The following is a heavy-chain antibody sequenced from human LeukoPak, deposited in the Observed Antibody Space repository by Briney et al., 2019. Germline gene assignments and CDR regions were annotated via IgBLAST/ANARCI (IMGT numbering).Heavy chain of an antibody. CDR3: ARDLSPVVRASPMGY. D-gene: IGHD3-10*01. CDR1: GFTFSDYY. V-gene: IGHV3-30*03. CDR2: ITYDGYYK. J-gene: IGHJ4*02. Sequence: PGGSLRLSCAASGFTFSDYYMSWVRQAPGKGLEWVALITYDGYYKYYSDSVKGRFTISSDTSKNTLYLQMNSLRAEDTAVYYCARDLSPVVRASPMGYWGQGTPVTVSS.